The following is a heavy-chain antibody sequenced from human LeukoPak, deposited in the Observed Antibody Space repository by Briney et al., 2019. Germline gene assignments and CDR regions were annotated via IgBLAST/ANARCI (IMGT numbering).Heavy chain of an antibody. V-gene: IGHV3-53*01. CDR3: AGGTDFWSGYSFDS. CDR2: IYSGGST. CDR1: GFTVSSNY. J-gene: IGHJ4*02. Sequence: PGGSLRLSCAASGFTVSSNYMSWVRQAPGKGLEWVSVIYSGGSTYYADSVKGRFTISRDNSKNTLYLQLSSLRPEDTAVYFCAGGTDFWSGYSFDSWGQGTLVIVSS. D-gene: IGHD3-3*01.